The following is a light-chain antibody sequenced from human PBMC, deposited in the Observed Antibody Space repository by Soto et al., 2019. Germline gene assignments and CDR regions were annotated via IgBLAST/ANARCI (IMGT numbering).Light chain of an antibody. V-gene: IGLV2-14*03. CDR3: NSYTSSSTYV. J-gene: IGLJ1*01. Sequence: QSVRTQPASVSGSPGQSITISCTGTSSDVGGFNYVSWYQQHPGKAPKLMIYDVTNRPSAVSYRFSGSKSGNTASLTISGLQAEDEADYYCNSYTSSSTYVFGPGTKVTVL. CDR1: SSDVGGFNY. CDR2: DVT.